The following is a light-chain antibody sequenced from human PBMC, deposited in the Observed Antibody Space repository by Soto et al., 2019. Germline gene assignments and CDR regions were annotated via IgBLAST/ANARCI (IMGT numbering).Light chain of an antibody. V-gene: IGLV2-14*01. CDR2: EVN. Sequence: QSALTQPASVSGSPGQSITISCNGTSSDIGGFNYVSWFQQHPGKAPKLMISEVNNRPSGVSNRFSGSKSGNTAYLTISGLQVEDEAEYFCSSFTTTSTHVFGTGTKLTVL. J-gene: IGLJ1*01. CDR3: SSFTTTSTHV. CDR1: SSDIGGFNY.